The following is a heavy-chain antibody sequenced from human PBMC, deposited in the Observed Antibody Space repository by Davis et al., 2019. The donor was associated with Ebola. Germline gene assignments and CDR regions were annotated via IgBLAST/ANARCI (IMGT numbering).Heavy chain of an antibody. J-gene: IGHJ4*02. CDR3: ARDRGGSDRTPIDY. D-gene: IGHD1-26*01. V-gene: IGHV3-21*01. CDR1: GFTFRTYA. CDR2: ISSSSSYI. Sequence: ESLKISCAASGFTFRTYAMNWVRQAPGKGLEWVSSISSSSSYIYYADSVKGRFTISRDNAKNSLYLELSSLRVEDTAIYYCARDRGGSDRTPIDYWGQGTLVTVSS.